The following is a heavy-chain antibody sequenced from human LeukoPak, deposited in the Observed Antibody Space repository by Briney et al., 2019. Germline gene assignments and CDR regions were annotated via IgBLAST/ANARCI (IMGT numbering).Heavy chain of an antibody. Sequence: ASVKVSCKASGYTFTGYYMHWVRQAPGQGLEWMGWINPNSGGTNYAQKFQGRVTMTRDTSISTAYMELSRLRSDDTAVYYRARGGSTYSGSYYPSDYWGQGTLVTVSS. V-gene: IGHV1-2*02. J-gene: IGHJ4*02. D-gene: IGHD1-26*01. CDR3: ARGGSTYSGSYYPSDY. CDR1: GYTFTGYY. CDR2: INPNSGGT.